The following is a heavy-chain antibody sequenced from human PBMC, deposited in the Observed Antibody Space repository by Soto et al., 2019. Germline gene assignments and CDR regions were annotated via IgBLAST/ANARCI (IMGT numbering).Heavy chain of an antibody. CDR3: ARDKGSSPLDY. J-gene: IGHJ4*02. D-gene: IGHD2-15*01. V-gene: IGHV3-48*01. CDR2: ISSSSSTI. Sequence: EVQLVESGGGLVQPGGSLRLSCAASGFTFSSYSMNWVRQAPEKGLEWVSYISSSSSTIYYADSVKGRFTISRDNAKNSLYLQMNSLRAEDTAVYYCARDKGSSPLDYWGQGTLVTVSS. CDR1: GFTFSSYS.